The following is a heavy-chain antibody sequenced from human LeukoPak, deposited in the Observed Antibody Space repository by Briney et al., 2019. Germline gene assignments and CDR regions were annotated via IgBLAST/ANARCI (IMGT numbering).Heavy chain of an antibody. Sequence: SVKVSCKASGGTFSSYAISWVRQAPGQGLEWMGGIIPIFGTANYAQKFQGRVTITADESTSTAYMELGSLRSEDTAVYYCASADETRGYLAAFDIWGQGTMVTVSS. CDR3: ASADETRGYLAAFDI. CDR1: GGTFSSYA. CDR2: IIPIFGTA. J-gene: IGHJ3*02. V-gene: IGHV1-69*13. D-gene: IGHD5-18*01.